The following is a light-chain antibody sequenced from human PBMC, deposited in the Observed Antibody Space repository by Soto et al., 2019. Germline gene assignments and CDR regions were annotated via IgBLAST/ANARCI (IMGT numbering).Light chain of an antibody. J-gene: IGKJ1*01. CDR2: GAS. CDR3: QQYHDWPPWT. CDR1: QSVSSN. V-gene: IGKV3-15*01. Sequence: VMTQSPATLSVSPWERATLSCGASQSVSSNLAWYQQKPGQAPRLLIYGASSRATGIPTRFSGRGSGTEFTLTISRLQSDDFALYYCQQYHDWPPWTFGQGTKVDI.